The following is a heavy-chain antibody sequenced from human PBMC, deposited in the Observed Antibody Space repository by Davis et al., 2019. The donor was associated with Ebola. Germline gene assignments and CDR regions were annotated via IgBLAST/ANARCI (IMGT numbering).Heavy chain of an antibody. CDR3: ARAPRFGYYYYYMDV. V-gene: IGHV3-11*01. CDR1: AFTFSDFY. Sequence: GESLKISCAASAFTFSDFYMSWIRQAPGKGLEWISYISSSGSTIYYADSVKGRFTISRDNAKNTLYLQMNSLRAEDTAVYYCARAPRFGYYYYYMDVWGKGTTVTVSS. D-gene: IGHD3-16*01. CDR2: ISSSGSTI. J-gene: IGHJ6*03.